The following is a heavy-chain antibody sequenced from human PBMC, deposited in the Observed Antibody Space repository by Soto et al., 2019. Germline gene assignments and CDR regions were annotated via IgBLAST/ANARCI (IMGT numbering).Heavy chain of an antibody. D-gene: IGHD5-12*01. V-gene: IGHV4-59*08. J-gene: IGHJ6*01. CDR1: GGSIDGYN. CDR3: VRQRIGRLHGLVDV. Sequence: QVQLQESGPGLVKPSETLSLTCTVSGGSIDGYNCAWIRQTPGKALEWVGYVYDNGDSGYNPSLKSRVTLSMDTSKSLFSLQLRSVTAADTAVYYCVRQRIGRLHGLVDVWGRGTTVTVSS. CDR2: VYDNGDS.